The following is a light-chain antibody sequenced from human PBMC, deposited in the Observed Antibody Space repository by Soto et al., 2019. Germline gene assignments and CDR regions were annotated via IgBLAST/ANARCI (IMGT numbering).Light chain of an antibody. V-gene: IGLV2-11*01. J-gene: IGLJ3*02. CDR3: CSFTGTYRV. CDR1: SSDIGAY. Sequence: HSALTQPRSVSGSPGQSVSSSCTGPSSDIGAYVSWYRQRPGKAPKFIIYNVNKRPAGVPDRFSGSKSGNTASLTISGLHADDEADYYCCSFTGTYRVFVEGTKLTVL. CDR2: NVN.